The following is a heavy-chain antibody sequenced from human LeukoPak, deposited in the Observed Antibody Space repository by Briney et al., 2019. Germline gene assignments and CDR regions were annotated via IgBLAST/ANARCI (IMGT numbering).Heavy chain of an antibody. J-gene: IGHJ6*03. V-gene: IGHV3-53*01. CDR3: ARVQGVFPYYYYYMDV. CDR2: VYSGGST. CDR1: GFTVSSNY. Sequence: AGGSLRLSCAASGFTVSSNYMSWVPQAPGKGLEWVSVVYSGGSTYYADSVKGRFTISKDNSKNTLYLQMNSLRAEDTAVYYCARVQGVFPYYYYYMDVWGKGTTVTVSS. D-gene: IGHD3-10*01.